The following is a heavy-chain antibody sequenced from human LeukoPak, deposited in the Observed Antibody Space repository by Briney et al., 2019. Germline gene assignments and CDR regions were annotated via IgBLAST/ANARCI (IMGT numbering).Heavy chain of an antibody. CDR2: INHSGST. D-gene: IGHD4-17*01. V-gene: IGHV4-34*01. CDR3: ARAGLNGDVDY. CDR1: GGSFSVYY. J-gene: IGHJ4*02. Sequence: SGTLSLTCAVYGGSFSVYYWSWIRQPPGKGLEWIGEINHSGSTNYNPSLKSRVTISVDTSKNQFSLKLSSVTAADTAVYYCARAGLNGDVDYWGQGTLVTVSS.